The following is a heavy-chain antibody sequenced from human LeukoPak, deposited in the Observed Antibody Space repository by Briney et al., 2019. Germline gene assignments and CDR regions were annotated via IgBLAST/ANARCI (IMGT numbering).Heavy chain of an antibody. CDR2: IYYSGST. J-gene: IGHJ4*02. CDR1: GGSMSPYH. D-gene: IGHD5-24*01. CDR3: AREVVEMATSTYFDY. V-gene: IGHV4-59*01. Sequence: SETLSLTCTVSGGSMSPYHWGWIRQPPGKGLEWIGYIYYSGSTNYNPSLKSRVTISVDTSKNQFSLKLSSVTAADTAVYYCAREVVEMATSTYFDYWGQGTLVTVSS.